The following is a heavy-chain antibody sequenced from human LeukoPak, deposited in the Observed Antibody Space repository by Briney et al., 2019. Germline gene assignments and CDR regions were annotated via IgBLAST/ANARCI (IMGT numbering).Heavy chain of an antibody. CDR2: IYSGGST. CDR1: GFTVSSNY. Sequence: GGSLRLSCAASGFTVSSNYISWVRQAPGKGLEWVSVIYSGGSTYYADSVKGRFTISRDNSKNTLYLQVSSLSTEDTAVYHCVKGNVRGVPTGMDVWGQGTTVTVSS. J-gene: IGHJ6*02. V-gene: IGHV3-66*01. D-gene: IGHD3-10*01. CDR3: VKGNVRGVPTGMDV.